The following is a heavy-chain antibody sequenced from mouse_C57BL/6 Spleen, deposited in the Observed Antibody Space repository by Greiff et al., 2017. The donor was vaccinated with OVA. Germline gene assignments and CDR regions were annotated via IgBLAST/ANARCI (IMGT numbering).Heavy chain of an antibody. V-gene: IGHV1-74*01. J-gene: IGHJ3*01. CDR1: GYTFTSYW. CDR3: AIFREAY. CDR2: IHPSDSDT. Sequence: QVQLKQSGAELVKPGASVKVSCKASGYTFTSYWMHWVKQRPGQGLEWIGRIHPSDSDTNSNQKFKGKATLTVDKASSTADMQLSSLTSEDAAVDYCAIFREAYWGQGTLVTVSA.